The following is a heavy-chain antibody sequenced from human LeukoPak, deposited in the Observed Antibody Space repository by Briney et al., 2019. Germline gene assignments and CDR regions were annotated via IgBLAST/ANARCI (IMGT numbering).Heavy chain of an antibody. CDR2: IGSKAFGGTP. CDR1: GFTFDDYA. CDR3: TRNTVTVHFDY. V-gene: IGHV3-49*03. D-gene: IGHD4-17*01. J-gene: IGHJ4*02. Sequence: PGRSLRLSCSASGFTFDDYAVSWFRQAPGKGLEWVGFIGSKAFGGTPEYAASVRGRFTISRDDSKSIAYLQMNSLKTEDTAVYYCTRNTVTVHFDYWSQGTLVTVSS.